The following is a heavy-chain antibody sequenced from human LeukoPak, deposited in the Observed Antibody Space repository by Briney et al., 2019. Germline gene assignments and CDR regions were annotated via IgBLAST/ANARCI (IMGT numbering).Heavy chain of an antibody. CDR1: GFRFGSNG. CDR2: IAYDGSSR. Sequence: GGSLRLSCAASGFRFGSNGMHWVRQTPDKGLEWEDAIAYDGSSRYYGDSVKGRFTISRDNPNNMVFLHMNSLRADDTALYYCVKDPRGGYAYGYFDSWGQGALVIVSS. CDR3: VKDPRGGYAYGYFDS. D-gene: IGHD5-18*01. V-gene: IGHV3-33*05. J-gene: IGHJ4*02.